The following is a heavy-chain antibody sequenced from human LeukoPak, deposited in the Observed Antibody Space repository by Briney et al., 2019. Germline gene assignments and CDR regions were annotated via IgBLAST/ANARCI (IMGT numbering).Heavy chain of an antibody. CDR1: GYSFTSYW. V-gene: IGHV5-51*01. CDR2: IYPGDSDT. D-gene: IGHD2-2*01. Sequence: GESLKISCKGSGYSFTSYWIGWVRQMPGKGLGWMGIIYPGDSDTRYSPSFQGQVTISADKSISTAYLQWSSLKASDTAMYYCARRARPDSLGYCSSTSCYALDYWGQGTLVTVSS. J-gene: IGHJ4*02. CDR3: ARRARPDSLGYCSSTSCYALDY.